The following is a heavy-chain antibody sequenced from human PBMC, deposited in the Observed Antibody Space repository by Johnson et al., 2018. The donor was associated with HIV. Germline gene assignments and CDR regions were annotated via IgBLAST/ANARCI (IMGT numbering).Heavy chain of an antibody. D-gene: IGHD6-13*01. CDR2: ISYDGSNE. CDR3: AREWIGHSSSWFRYAFDI. Sequence: QVQLVESGGGLVQPGGSLRLSCAASAFAFSNYAMHWVRQAPGKGLEWLAIISYDGSNEYYADSVKGRFTISIDNSKNTLYLHMSSLRAEDTALYYCAREWIGHSSSWFRYAFDIWGQGTMVTVSS. J-gene: IGHJ3*02. V-gene: IGHV3-30-3*01. CDR1: AFAFSNYA.